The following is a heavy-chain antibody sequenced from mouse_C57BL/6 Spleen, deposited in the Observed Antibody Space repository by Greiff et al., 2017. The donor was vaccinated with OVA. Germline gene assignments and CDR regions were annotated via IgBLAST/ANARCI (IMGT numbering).Heavy chain of an antibody. CDR3: ARSGSGNYGFAY. D-gene: IGHD2-1*01. CDR1: GYTFTSYW. CDR2: INPRKGGP. J-gene: IGHJ3*01. Sequence: QVQLQQPGTELVKPGASVKLSCKASGYTFTSYWMHWVKQRPGQGLEWMGNINPRKGGPNYNEKFKSNATLTVDKSSSTAYMQLSSLTSEDSAVYYCARSGSGNYGFAYWGQGTLVTVSA. V-gene: IGHV1-53*01.